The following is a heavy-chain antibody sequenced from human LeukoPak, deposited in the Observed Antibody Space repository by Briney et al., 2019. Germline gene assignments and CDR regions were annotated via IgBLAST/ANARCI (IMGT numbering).Heavy chain of an antibody. CDR3: ARDDKYFDWLLFKFDP. V-gene: IGHV1-2*02. CDR2: INPNSGGT. CDR1: GYTFTSYA. J-gene: IGHJ5*02. Sequence: ASVKVSCKASGYTFTSYAMNWVRQAPGQGLEWMGWINPNSGGTNYAQKFQGRVTMTRDTSISTAYMELSRLRSDDTAVYYCARDDKYFDWLLFKFDPWGQGTLVTVSS. D-gene: IGHD3-9*01.